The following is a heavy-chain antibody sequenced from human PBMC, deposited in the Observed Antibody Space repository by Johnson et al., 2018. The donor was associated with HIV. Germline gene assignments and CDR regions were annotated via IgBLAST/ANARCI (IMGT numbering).Heavy chain of an antibody. J-gene: IGHJ3*02. D-gene: IGHD4-17*01. CDR2: ISWNSGSI. CDR3: AKGVYGDYVRPAFDI. V-gene: IGHV3-9*01. CDR1: GFTFDDYA. Sequence: LVESGGGLVQPGRSLRLSCAASGFTFDDYAMHWVRQAPGKGLEWVTGISWNSGSIGYADSVKGRFTISRDNAKNSLYLQLNSLGVEDTALYYCAKGVYGDYVRPAFDIWGQGTMVTVSS.